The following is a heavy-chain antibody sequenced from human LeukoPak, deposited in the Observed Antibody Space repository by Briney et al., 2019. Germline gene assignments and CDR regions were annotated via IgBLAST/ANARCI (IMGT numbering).Heavy chain of an antibody. Sequence: PGGSLRLSCAASGFTFSSYWMNWFRQAPGRGLEWISYTNSVGGTTFYADSVKGRFTISRDNANNTLYLQMNSLRAEDAATYYCARSHMYGDYGEDIWGHGTVVAVSS. J-gene: IGHJ3*02. V-gene: IGHV3-48*04. D-gene: IGHD4-17*01. CDR2: TNSVGGTT. CDR1: GFTFSSYW. CDR3: ARSHMYGDYGEDI.